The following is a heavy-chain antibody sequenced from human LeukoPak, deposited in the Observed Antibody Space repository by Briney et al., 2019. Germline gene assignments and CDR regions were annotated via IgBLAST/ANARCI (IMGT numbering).Heavy chain of an antibody. CDR3: ASSHPLGSNNDYYTPFDY. V-gene: IGHV4-59*01. Sequence: SEILSLTCTVSGGSISNYYWSWIRQPPGKGLEWIGYIYFSGDTNYNPSLKSRVTISVDTSKNQFSLKLTSVTAADTAVYYCASSHPLGSNNDYYTPFDYWGQGALVIVSS. CDR1: GGSISNYY. CDR2: IYFSGDT. J-gene: IGHJ4*02. D-gene: IGHD3-3*01.